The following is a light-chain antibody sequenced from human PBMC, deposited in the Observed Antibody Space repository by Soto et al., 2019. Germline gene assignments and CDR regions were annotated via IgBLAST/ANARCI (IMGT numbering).Light chain of an antibody. CDR2: GAS. CDR1: QSVSSSY. Sequence: EIVLTQSPGTLSLSPGERATLSCRASQSVSSSYLAWYQEKPGQAPRLLIYGASSRATGIPDRFSGSGSGTDLTLTISRLEPEDFAVYHCQQYGSSLPITFGQGTRLDMK. J-gene: IGKJ5*01. CDR3: QQYGSSLPIT. V-gene: IGKV3-20*01.